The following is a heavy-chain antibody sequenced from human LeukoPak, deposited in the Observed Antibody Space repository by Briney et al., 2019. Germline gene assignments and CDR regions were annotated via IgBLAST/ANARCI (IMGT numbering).Heavy chain of an antibody. V-gene: IGHV1-18*01. CDR1: GYAFTSYG. J-gene: IGHJ4*02. Sequence: VKLSFTASGYAFTSYGISWVRQPPGPGLEWMGWISAYNGNRNYAQKLPGRVSMTTDTPTSTAYMELRSLRSDDTAVYYGARDRYRYCSGGSCLSYLYYFDYWGQGTLVTVSS. CDR2: ISAYNGNR. D-gene: IGHD2-15*01. CDR3: ARDRYRYCSGGSCLSYLYYFDY.